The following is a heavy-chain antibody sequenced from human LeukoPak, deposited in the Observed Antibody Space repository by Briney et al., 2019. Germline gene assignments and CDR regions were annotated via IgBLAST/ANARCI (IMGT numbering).Heavy chain of an antibody. D-gene: IGHD2-15*01. V-gene: IGHV3-74*01. Sequence: GGSLRLSCAASGFTFRSYWMHWVRQAPGKGLVWVSRINSDGSSTSYADSVKGRFTISRDNAKNTLYLQMNSLRAEDTAVYYCARGVEEGYCSGGSCRYYWGQGTLVTVSS. CDR2: INSDGSST. CDR1: GFTFRSYW. J-gene: IGHJ4*02. CDR3: ARGVEEGYCSGGSCRYY.